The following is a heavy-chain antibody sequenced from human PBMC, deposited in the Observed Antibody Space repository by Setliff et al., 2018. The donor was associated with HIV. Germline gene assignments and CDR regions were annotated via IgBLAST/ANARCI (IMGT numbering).Heavy chain of an antibody. J-gene: IGHJ4*02. CDR1: SGSVSDIFY. Sequence: PSETLSLTCSVSSGSVSDIFYWGWIRQPPGKGLEWIGSIYPGSTKCNPSLRSRLTISLDSPTNQFSVTLSSVTAADTAMYYCARYTVGSMVDYWGPGTLVTVSS. CDR3: ARYTVGSMVDY. D-gene: IGHD5-12*01. CDR2: IYPGST. V-gene: IGHV4-39*01.